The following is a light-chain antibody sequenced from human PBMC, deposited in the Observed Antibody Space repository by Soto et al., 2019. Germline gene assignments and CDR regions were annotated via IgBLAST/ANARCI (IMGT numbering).Light chain of an antibody. V-gene: IGKV3-20*01. CDR2: GAS. Sequence: ESVLTQSPGTLSLSPGERATLSCRASQSVSSNYLAWYQQKPGQAPRLLIYGASTRATGIPDRFSGSGSGTDFTLTISGLGPEDSAVYYCQQYGSSPTWTFGQGTKVEI. CDR3: QQYGSSPTWT. J-gene: IGKJ1*01. CDR1: QSVSSNY.